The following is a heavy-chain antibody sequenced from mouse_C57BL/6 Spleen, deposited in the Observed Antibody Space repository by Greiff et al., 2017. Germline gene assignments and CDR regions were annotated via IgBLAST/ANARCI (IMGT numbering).Heavy chain of an antibody. CDR2: ISYDGSN. CDR3: AREGDAMDY. J-gene: IGHJ4*01. V-gene: IGHV3-6*01. Sequence: VQLQQSGPGLVKPSQFLSLTCSVTGYSITSGYYWNWIRQFPGNKLEWMGYISYDGSNNYNPSLKNRISITHDTSKNQFFLKLNSVTTEDTATYYCAREGDAMDYWGQGTSVTVSS. CDR1: GYSITSGYY.